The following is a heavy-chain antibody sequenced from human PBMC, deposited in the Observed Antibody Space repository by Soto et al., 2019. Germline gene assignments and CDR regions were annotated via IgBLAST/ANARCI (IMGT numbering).Heavy chain of an antibody. V-gene: IGHV3-33*01. CDR3: ARVVAAAVATYAFDI. CDR1: GFTFSSYG. D-gene: IGHD6-13*01. J-gene: IGHJ3*02. Sequence: QVQLVESGGGVVQPGRSLRLSCAASGFTFSSYGMHWVRQAPGKGLEWVAVILYDGSNKYYADSVKGRFTISRDNSKNTLYLQMNSLRAEDTAVYYCARVVAAAVATYAFDIWGQGTMVTVSS. CDR2: ILYDGSNK.